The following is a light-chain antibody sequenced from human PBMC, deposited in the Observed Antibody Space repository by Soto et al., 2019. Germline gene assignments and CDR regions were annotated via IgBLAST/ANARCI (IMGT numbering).Light chain of an antibody. J-gene: IGKJ5*01. V-gene: IGKV3-20*01. CDR3: QQYAGPPTT. CDR1: QSVSSSY. Sequence: EIVLTQSPGTLSLSPGERATLSCRASQSVSSSYLAWYQQKPGQAPRLLIYDASSRATGIPDRFSGSGSGTDFTLTISRLEPEDFAVYFCQQYAGPPTTFGQGTRLEIK. CDR2: DAS.